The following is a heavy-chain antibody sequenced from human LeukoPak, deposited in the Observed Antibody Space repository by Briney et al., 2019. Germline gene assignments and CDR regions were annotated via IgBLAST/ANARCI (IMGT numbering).Heavy chain of an antibody. D-gene: IGHD6-19*01. V-gene: IGHV1-46*01. J-gene: IGHJ5*02. Sequence: ASVKVSCKASGYTFTSYYMHWVRQAPGQGLEWMGIINPSGGSTSYAQKFQGRVTMTRDMSTSTVYMELSSLRSEDTAVYYCARDAAGIAVAGTFGNVNSWFDLWGQGTLVTVSS. CDR2: INPSGGST. CDR3: ARDAAGIAVAGTFGNVNSWFDL. CDR1: GYTFTSYY.